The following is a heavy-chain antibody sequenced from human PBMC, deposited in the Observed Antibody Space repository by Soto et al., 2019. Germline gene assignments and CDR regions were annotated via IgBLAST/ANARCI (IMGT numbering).Heavy chain of an antibody. CDR1: GFTFISYS. CDR2: ISSSSSYI. D-gene: IGHD5-12*01. J-gene: IGHJ4*02. Sequence: EVQLVESGGGLVKPGGSLRLSCAASGFTFISYSMNWVRQAPGKGLEWVSSISSSSSYIYYADSVKGRFTISRDNAKNSLYLQMNSLRAEDTAVYYCARDRRDGYNFDYWGQGTLVTVSS. CDR3: ARDRRDGYNFDY. V-gene: IGHV3-21*01.